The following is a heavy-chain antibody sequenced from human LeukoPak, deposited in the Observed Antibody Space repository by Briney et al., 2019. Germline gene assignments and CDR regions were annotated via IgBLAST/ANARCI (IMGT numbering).Heavy chain of an antibody. Sequence: SETLSLTCAVYGGSFSGYYGSWVRQPPGKGLEWIGEINHSGSTHYHPSLNRRVTISVDTSKTQFSLKLSSVTAADTAVYYCARVPHYHYYHMDVWGKGTTVTVSS. J-gene: IGHJ6*03. CDR2: INHSGST. CDR3: ARVPHYHYYHMDV. V-gene: IGHV4-34*01. CDR1: GGSFSGYY.